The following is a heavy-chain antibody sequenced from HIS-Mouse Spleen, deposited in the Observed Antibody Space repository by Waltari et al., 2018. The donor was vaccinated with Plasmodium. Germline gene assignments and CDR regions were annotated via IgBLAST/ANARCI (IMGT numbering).Heavy chain of an antibody. Sequence: QVQLVESGGGVVQPGRSLRLSCAASGFTFSRHGMHRVRQAPGKGLEWVSCISYDVRNKYYADSVKGRFTISRDNSKNTLYLQMNRLRAEDTAVYYCAKDRRSSSWYVDYWGQGTLVTVSS. CDR3: AKDRRSSSWYVDY. CDR1: GFTFSRHG. J-gene: IGHJ4*02. D-gene: IGHD6-13*01. CDR2: ISYDVRNK. V-gene: IGHV3-30*18.